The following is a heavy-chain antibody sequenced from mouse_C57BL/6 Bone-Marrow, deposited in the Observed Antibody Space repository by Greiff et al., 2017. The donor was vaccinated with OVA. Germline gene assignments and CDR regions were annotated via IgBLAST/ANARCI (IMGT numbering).Heavy chain of an antibody. Sequence: QVQLQQPGAELVKPGASVKLSCKASGYTFTSYWLQWVKQRPGQGLEWIGEIDPSDSYTNYNQKFKGKATLTVDTSSSTAYMQLSSLTSEDSAVYYCAREGDYDYDDGDVSYAMDYWGQGTSVTVSS. CDR3: AREGDYDYDDGDVSYAMDY. V-gene: IGHV1-50*01. D-gene: IGHD2-4*01. CDR2: IDPSDSYT. J-gene: IGHJ4*01. CDR1: GYTFTSYW.